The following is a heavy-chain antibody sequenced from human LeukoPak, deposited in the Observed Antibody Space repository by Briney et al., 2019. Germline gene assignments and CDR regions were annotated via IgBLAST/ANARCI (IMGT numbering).Heavy chain of an antibody. Sequence: PSETLSLTCGVSGYSMSSDNYWGWVRQPPGKGLEWIGTISHGGTTYYNPSLKSRVTISIDTSKSQFSLKLTSMSAADTAVYYCAKFGSTSGRGFDPWGQGTLVTVSS. CDR3: AKFGSTSGRGFDP. D-gene: IGHD2-2*01. J-gene: IGHJ5*02. V-gene: IGHV4-38-2*01. CDR1: GYSMSSDNY. CDR2: ISHGGTT.